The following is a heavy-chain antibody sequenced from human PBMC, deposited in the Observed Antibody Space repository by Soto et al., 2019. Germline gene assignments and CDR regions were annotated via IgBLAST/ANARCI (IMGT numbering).Heavy chain of an antibody. J-gene: IGHJ4*02. D-gene: IGHD1-26*01. CDR2: IKNKANSYTT. V-gene: IGHV3-72*01. CDR3: ARVSLVGPSGGRYFDY. CDR1: GFTFSAHY. Sequence: EVQLVESGGGLVQPGGSLRLSCAASGFTFSAHYMDWVRQAPGKGLEWVGRIKNKANSYTTEYAASVEGRFTISRDDSQNSLYLQMNSLNTKDTAVYYCARVSLVGPSGGRYFDYCGQGSQVAVSS.